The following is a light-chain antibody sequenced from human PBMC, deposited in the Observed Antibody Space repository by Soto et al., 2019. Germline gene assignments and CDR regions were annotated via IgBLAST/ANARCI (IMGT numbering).Light chain of an antibody. V-gene: IGKV3-15*01. CDR2: GAS. CDR3: QQYNNWPRN. J-gene: IGKJ2*01. CDR1: QSVSSN. Sequence: EIVMTQSPATLSVSPGERATLSCRASQSVSSNLAWYQQKPGQAPRLLIYGASTRATGVPARFSGSGSGTEFTLTISSLQYEDFAVYYCQQYNNWPRNFGQGTKLEIK.